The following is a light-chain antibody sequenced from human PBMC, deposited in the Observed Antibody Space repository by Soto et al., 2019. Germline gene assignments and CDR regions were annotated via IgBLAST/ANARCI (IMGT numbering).Light chain of an antibody. V-gene: IGKV3-15*01. CDR2: ATS. J-gene: IGKJ1*01. Sequence: IMMNHSPATLSVKQSDSATLSCRASRSVDTDLAWYQQKPGQAPRLLVFATSARATGVPDRFRGSRSGTDFTLTISSLQPEDSATYYCHQYYNMPLWT. CDR3: HQYYNMPLWT. CDR1: RSVDTD.